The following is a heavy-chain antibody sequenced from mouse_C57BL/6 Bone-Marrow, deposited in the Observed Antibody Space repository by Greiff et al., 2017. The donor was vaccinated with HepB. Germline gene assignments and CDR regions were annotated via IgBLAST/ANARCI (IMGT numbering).Heavy chain of an antibody. CDR1: GYTFTSYW. V-gene: IGHV1-61*01. D-gene: IGHD1-1*01. CDR3: ARSGWGLRVVDY. CDR2: IYPSDSET. J-gene: IGHJ2*01. Sequence: VQLQQPGAELVRPGSSVKLSCKASGYTFTSYWMDWVKQRPGQGLEWIGNIYPSDSETHYNQKFKDKATLTVDKSSSTAYMQLSSLTSEDSAVYYGARSGWGLRVVDYEGRGTTLTVSA.